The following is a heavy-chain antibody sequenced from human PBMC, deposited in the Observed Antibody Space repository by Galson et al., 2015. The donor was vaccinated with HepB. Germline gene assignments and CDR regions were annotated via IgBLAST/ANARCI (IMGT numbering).Heavy chain of an antibody. D-gene: IGHD2-2*01. CDR2: IVVGSGNT. CDR3: AAEPRYCSSTSCLNPYYFDY. J-gene: IGHJ4*02. Sequence: SVKVSCKASGFTFTSSAVQWVRQARGQRLEWIGWIVVGSGNTNYAQKFQERVTITRDMSTSTAYMELSSLRSEDTAVYYCAAEPRYCSSTSCLNPYYFDYWGQGTLVTVSS. V-gene: IGHV1-58*01. CDR1: GFTFTSSA.